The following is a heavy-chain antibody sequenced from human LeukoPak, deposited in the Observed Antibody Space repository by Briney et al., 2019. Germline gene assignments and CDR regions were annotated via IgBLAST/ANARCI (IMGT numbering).Heavy chain of an antibody. CDR1: GGSISSYY. D-gene: IGHD3-22*01. CDR3: ARHQTLRLTYYYDSSGLFDY. V-gene: IGHV4-59*08. J-gene: IGHJ4*02. Sequence: SETLSLTCTVSGGSISSYYWSWIRQPPGKGLEWIGYIYYSGSTYYNPSLKSRVTISVDTSKNQFSLKLSSVTAADTAVYYRARHQTLRLTYYYDSSGLFDYWGQGTLVTVSS. CDR2: IYYSGST.